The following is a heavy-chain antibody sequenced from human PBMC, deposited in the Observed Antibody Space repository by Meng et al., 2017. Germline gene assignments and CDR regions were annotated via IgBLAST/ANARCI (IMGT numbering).Heavy chain of an antibody. CDR3: ARDCSGGSCYSIGV. CDR2: IYYSGST. D-gene: IGHD2-15*01. J-gene: IGHJ4*02. V-gene: IGHV4-61*01. Sequence: HVLLQESGPGLVRPSETLSLTCPVSGGSVSSGSYYWSWIRQPPGKGLEWIGYIYYSGSTNYNPSLKSRVTISVDTSKNQFSLKLSSVTAADTAVYYCARDCSGGSCYSIGVWGQGTLVTVSS. CDR1: GGSVSSGSYY.